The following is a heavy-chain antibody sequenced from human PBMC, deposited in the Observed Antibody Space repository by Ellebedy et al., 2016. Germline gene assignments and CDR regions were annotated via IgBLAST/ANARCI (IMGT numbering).Heavy chain of an antibody. CDR3: AMDSSGFREGAFDI. CDR2: ISGGGGIT. D-gene: IGHD3-22*01. Sequence: GESLKISCATSGITFSSDGIHWVRQAPGKGLEWVSYISGGGGITYYADSVKGRFTISRDNSKNMLYLQMNSLRAEDTAIYYCAMDSSGFREGAFDIWGQGTMVTVSS. V-gene: IGHV3-23*01. CDR1: GITFSSDG. J-gene: IGHJ3*02.